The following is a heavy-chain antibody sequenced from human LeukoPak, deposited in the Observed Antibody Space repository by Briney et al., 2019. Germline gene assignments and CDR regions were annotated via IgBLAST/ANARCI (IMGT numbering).Heavy chain of an antibody. CDR2: ISYDGSNK. D-gene: IGHD3-3*01. Sequence: GGSLRLSCAASGFTFSSYGMHWVRQAPGKGLERVAVISYDGSNKYYADSVKGRFTISRDNSKNTLYLQMNSLRGEDTAVYYCAKDPGKFWSGHDYWGQGALVTVSS. V-gene: IGHV3-30*18. CDR1: GFTFSSYG. J-gene: IGHJ4*02. CDR3: AKDPGKFWSGHDY.